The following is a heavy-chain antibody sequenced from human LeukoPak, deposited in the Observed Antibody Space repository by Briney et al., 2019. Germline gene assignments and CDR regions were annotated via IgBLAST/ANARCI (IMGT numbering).Heavy chain of an antibody. CDR1: GVTVSTIY. CDR3: ATLKGWYGEGCFDY. V-gene: IGHV3-53*01. D-gene: IGHD3-10*01. J-gene: IGHJ4*02. Sequence: GGSLRLSCTASGVTVSTIYMGWVRQAPGKGLDWVSVIYPDGRAYYAESVKGRFTISRDSSENTLFLQMNSLRAEDTAVYYCATLKGWYGEGCFDYWGQGTLVTVSS. CDR2: IYPDGRA.